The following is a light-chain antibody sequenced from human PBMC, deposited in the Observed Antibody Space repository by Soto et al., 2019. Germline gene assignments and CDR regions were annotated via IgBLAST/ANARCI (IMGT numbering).Light chain of an antibody. CDR3: SSYTISSGV. V-gene: IGLV2-14*01. CDR2: DVS. Sequence: SVLTQPASVSGSPGQSITISCTGSSSDVGAYNYVSWYQQHPGKAPKLMIYDVSNWPSGVSNRFSGSKSGNTASLTISGLQAEDEADYYCSSYTISSGVFGTGTKVTVL. CDR1: SSDVGAYNY. J-gene: IGLJ1*01.